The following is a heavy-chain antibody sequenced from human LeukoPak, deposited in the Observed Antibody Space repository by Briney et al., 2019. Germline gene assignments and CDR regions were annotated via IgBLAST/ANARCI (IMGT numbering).Heavy chain of an antibody. CDR3: ARHLTMITVPRDAFDI. V-gene: IGHV5-51*01. Sequence: GESLKISCKGSGYSFTSYWISWVRQMPGKGLEWMGVIYPGDSDTRYSPSFQGQVTISADKSLSTAYLQWSGLKASDTAMYYCARHLTMITVPRDAFDIWGQGTMVTVSS. CDR2: IYPGDSDT. CDR1: GYSFTSYW. J-gene: IGHJ3*02. D-gene: IGHD3-16*01.